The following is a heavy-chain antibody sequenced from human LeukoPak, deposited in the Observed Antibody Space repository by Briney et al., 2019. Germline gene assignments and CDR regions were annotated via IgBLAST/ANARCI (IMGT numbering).Heavy chain of an antibody. CDR2: MPYDGSNE. V-gene: IGHV3-30*02. D-gene: IGHD2-15*01. J-gene: IGHJ4*02. CDR3: AKDHTGGVVA. CDR1: GFIFSSYG. Sequence: GGSLRLSCVASGFIFSSYGIHWLRQAPGEGLEWVTFMPYDGSNEYYSDSVKGRFTISRDNSKNTLYLQMNSLRTEDTAVYYCAKDHTGGVVAWGQGTLVTVSS.